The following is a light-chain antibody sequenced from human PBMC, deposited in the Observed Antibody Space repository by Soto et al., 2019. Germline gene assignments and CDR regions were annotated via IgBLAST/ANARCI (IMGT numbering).Light chain of an antibody. V-gene: IGKV3-20*01. Sequence: EIVMTQSPATLSVSPGESATLCCMASQSINRDLAWYEQKPGQTPRRVIYGASTWGTGIPDRFSGSGSGTDFTLTITGLEPEDFAVYYCQQYGSSPRTFGQGTRLEIK. CDR1: QSINRD. CDR2: GAS. CDR3: QQYGSSPRT. J-gene: IGKJ5*01.